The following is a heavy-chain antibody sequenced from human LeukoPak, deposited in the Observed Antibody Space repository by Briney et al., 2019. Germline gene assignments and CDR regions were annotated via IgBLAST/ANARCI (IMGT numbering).Heavy chain of an antibody. CDR3: ARDLRMWELPHFDY. Sequence: ASVKVSCKASGYTFTGYYKHWVRQAPGQGLEWMGWINPNSGGTNYAQKFQGRVTMTRDTSISTAYMELSRLRSDDTAVYYCARDLRMWELPHFDYWGQGTLVTVSS. D-gene: IGHD1-26*01. V-gene: IGHV1-2*02. CDR1: GYTFTGYY. CDR2: INPNSGGT. J-gene: IGHJ4*02.